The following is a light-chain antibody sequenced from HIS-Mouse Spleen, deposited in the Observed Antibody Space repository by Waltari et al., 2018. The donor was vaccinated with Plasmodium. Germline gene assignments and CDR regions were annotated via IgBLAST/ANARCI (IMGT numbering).Light chain of an antibody. CDR2: DDS. Sequence: SYVLTQPPSVSVAPGQTARITCGGNHIGSKSVHWYQQKQGKAPVLVVYDDSDRPSGIPERFSGSNSGNTATLTISRVEAGDEADYYCQVWDSSSDHPVFGGGTKLTVL. CDR3: QVWDSSSDHPV. CDR1: HIGSKS. V-gene: IGLV3-21*02. J-gene: IGLJ2*01.